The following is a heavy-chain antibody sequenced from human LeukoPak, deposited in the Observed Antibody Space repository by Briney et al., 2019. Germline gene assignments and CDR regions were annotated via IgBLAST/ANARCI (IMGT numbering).Heavy chain of an antibody. D-gene: IGHD6-13*01. CDR2: ISGSGGST. Sequence: GGSLRLSCEASGFIFGSYAMSWVRQAPGKGLEWVSAISGSGGSTYYADSVKGRFTISRDNSKNTLYLQMNSLRAEDTAVYYCARSSWYTEYYYYGMDVWGQGTTVTVSS. V-gene: IGHV3-23*01. CDR3: ARSSWYTEYYYYGMDV. J-gene: IGHJ6*02. CDR1: GFIFGSYA.